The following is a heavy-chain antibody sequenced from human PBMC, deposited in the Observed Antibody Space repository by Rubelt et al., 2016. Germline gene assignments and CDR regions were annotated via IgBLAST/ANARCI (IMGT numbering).Heavy chain of an antibody. CDR3: RQYGYSSSWYDY. J-gene: IGHJ4*02. V-gene: IGHV4-34*01. CDR1: GGSFSGYY. D-gene: IGHD6-13*01. Sequence: QVQLQQWGAGLLKPSETLSLTCAVYGGSFSGYYWSWIRQPPGKGLEWIGEINHSGSTNYNPSLKSRVTISVDTSKNQFPLKLSSGTAADTAVYYCRQYGYSSSWYDYWGQGTLVTVSS. CDR2: INHSGST.